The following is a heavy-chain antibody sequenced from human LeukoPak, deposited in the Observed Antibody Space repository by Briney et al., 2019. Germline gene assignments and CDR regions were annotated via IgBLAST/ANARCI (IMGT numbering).Heavy chain of an antibody. D-gene: IGHD1-1*01. CDR1: GFTFSSYG. J-gene: IGHJ4*02. CDR3: ATQTAFDY. CDR2: ISGSGGTT. Sequence: GWSLRLSCAASGFTFSSYGLSWVRQAPGEGLEWVSTISGSGGTTYYAESVKGRFTISRDNSKNTLYLQMNSLRAEDTAVYYCATQTAFDYWGQGTLVTVSS. V-gene: IGHV3-23*01.